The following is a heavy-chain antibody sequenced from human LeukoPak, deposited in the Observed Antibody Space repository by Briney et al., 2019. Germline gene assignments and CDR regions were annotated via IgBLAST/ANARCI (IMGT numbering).Heavy chain of an antibody. CDR2: ITDGLDT. J-gene: IGHJ4*02. CDR3: AKVDYWSPENYYDF. V-gene: IGHV3-23*01. D-gene: IGHD1-1*01. Sequence: GGSLRLSCAASGFPFRSYAMTWVRQAPGKGLECVSVITDGLDTYYADSVRGRFTISRDNSKNTVFHQMNSLRAEDTAIYYCAKVDYWSPENYYDFWGQGTLVTVSS. CDR1: GFPFRSYA.